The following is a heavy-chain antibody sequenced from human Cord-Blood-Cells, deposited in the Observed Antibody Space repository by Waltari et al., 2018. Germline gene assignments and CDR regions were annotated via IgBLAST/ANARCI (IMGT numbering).Heavy chain of an antibody. CDR1: GGPLSSSSYS. V-gene: IGHV4-39*01. D-gene: IGHD3-22*01. CDR3: ARHPNTYYYDSSGYYDY. Sequence: QLQLQESGPGLVKPSETLSLTCTCSGGPLSSSSYSWGWIRPPPGKGLEWIGSIYYSGSTYYNPSLKSRVTISVDTSKNQFSLKLSSVTAADTAVYYCARHPNTYYYDSSGYYDYWGQGTLVTVSS. J-gene: IGHJ4*02. CDR2: IYYSGST.